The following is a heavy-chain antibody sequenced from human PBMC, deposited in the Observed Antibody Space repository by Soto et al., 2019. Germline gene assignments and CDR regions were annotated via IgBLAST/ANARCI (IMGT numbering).Heavy chain of an antibody. Sequence: ASVKVCCKASGYTFTSYYVHWVRQAPGQGLEWMGIINPGGGTSYAQKFQGRVTMTRDTSTSTVYMELSSLRVEDTAVYYCAAEIDQTVWGSGSYPVPWGQGTLVTVSS. CDR2: INPGGGT. J-gene: IGHJ5*02. CDR3: AAEIDQTVWGSGSYPVP. D-gene: IGHD3-10*01. V-gene: IGHV1-46*01. CDR1: GYTFTSYY.